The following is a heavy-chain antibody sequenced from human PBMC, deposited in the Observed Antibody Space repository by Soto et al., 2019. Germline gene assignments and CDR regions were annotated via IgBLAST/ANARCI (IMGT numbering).Heavy chain of an antibody. D-gene: IGHD6-13*01. CDR3: ATVEEYSSSWYWLDP. J-gene: IGHJ5*02. CDR2: INPNSGGT. Sequence: ASVKVSCKASGYTFTGYYMHWVRQAPGQGLEWMGWINPNSGGTNYAQKFQGRVTMTRETSLSTAYMEMRRLRSDDTAVYYCATVEEYSSSWYWLDPSGQGTLVTVSS. V-gene: IGHV1-2*02. CDR1: GYTFTGYY.